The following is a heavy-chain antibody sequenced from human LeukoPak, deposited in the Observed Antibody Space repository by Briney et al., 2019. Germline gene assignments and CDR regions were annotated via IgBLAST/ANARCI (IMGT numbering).Heavy chain of an antibody. D-gene: IGHD2-21*02. CDR2: ISAYNGNT. CDR1: GYTFTSYG. Sequence: ASVKVSCKASGYTFTSYGISWVRQAPGQGLEWMGWISAYNGNTNYAQKLQGRVTMTTDTSTSTAYMELRSLRSEDTAVYYCARDLDCGGDCYGYYYYYGMDVWGQGTTVTVSS. J-gene: IGHJ6*02. V-gene: IGHV1-18*01. CDR3: ARDLDCGGDCYGYYYYYGMDV.